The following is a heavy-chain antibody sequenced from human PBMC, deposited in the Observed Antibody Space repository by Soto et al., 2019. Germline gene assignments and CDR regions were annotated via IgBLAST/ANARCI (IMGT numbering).Heavy chain of an antibody. CDR2: ISSSSSTI. D-gene: IGHD6-13*01. V-gene: IGHV3-48*01. CDR1: GFTFSSYS. J-gene: IGHJ6*03. Sequence: GGSLRLSCAASGFTFSSYSMNWVRQAPGKGLEWVSYISSSSSTIYYADSVKGRFTISRDNAKNSLYLQMNSLRAEDTAVYYCARNRLQSSFYYYYYMDVWGKGTTVTVSS. CDR3: ARNRLQSSFYYYYYMDV.